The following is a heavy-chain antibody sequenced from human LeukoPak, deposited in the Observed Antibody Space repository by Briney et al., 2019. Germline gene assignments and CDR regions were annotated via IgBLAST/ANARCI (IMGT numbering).Heavy chain of an antibody. J-gene: IGHJ4*02. D-gene: IGHD2-21*02. CDR2: IYYSGST. CDR1: GGSISSSSYY. Sequence: SETLSLTCTVSGGSISSSSYYWGWIRQPPGKGLEWIGSIYYSGSTYYNPSLKSRVTISVDTSKNRFSLKLSSVTAADTAVYYCAREAYCGGDCYSGFDYWGQGTLVTVSS. V-gene: IGHV4-39*07. CDR3: AREAYCGGDCYSGFDY.